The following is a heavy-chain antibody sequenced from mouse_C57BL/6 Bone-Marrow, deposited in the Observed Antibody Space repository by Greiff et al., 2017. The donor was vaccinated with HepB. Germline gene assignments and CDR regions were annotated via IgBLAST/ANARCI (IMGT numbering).Heavy chain of an antibody. CDR1: GDTFTSYG. J-gene: IGHJ3*01. D-gene: IGHD2-4*01. Sequence: QVQLQQSGAELARPGASVKLSCKASGDTFTSYGISWVKQRIGQGLEWIGEIYPISGNTYYNEKVKGKAKLTAEKASSTAYMELRSLTSEDAAVYFCARFDYDEGAWFAYWGQGTLVTVSA. CDR2: IYPISGNT. V-gene: IGHV1-81*01. CDR3: ARFDYDEGAWFAY.